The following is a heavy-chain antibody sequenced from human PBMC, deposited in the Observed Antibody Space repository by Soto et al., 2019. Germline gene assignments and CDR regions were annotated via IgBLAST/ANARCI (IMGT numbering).Heavy chain of an antibody. CDR1: GFTFSSYG. CDR3: AKDQTMIVAYFDY. D-gene: IGHD3-22*01. CDR2: ISYDGSNK. V-gene: IGHV3-30*18. Sequence: QVQLVESGGGVVQPGRSLRLSCAASGFTFSSYGMHWVRQAPGKGLEWVAVISYDGSNKYYADSVKGRFTISRDNSKNTLYLQMNSLRAEDTAVYYCAKDQTMIVAYFDYWGQGTLVTVSS. J-gene: IGHJ4*02.